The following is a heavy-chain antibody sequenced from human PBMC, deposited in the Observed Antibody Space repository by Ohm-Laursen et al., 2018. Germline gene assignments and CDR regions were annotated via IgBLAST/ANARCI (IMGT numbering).Heavy chain of an antibody. V-gene: IGHV4-4*07. J-gene: IGHJ4*02. Sequence: SETLSLTCTVSGESISGYYWNWIRLPAGKGLEWIGRIYSSGNTIYNPFLKSRVTMSVDTSKNQFSLKLNSVTAADTAVYYCARDGSGWYSHWGQETLVTVSS. CDR2: IYSSGNT. CDR1: GESISGYY. CDR3: ARDGSGWYSH. D-gene: IGHD6-13*01.